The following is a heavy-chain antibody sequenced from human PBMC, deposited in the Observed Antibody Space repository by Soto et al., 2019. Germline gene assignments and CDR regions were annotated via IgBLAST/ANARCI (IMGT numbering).Heavy chain of an antibody. J-gene: IGHJ6*02. CDR3: AKVPRSGEDPYYGFDV. CDR2: ISGSGDNT. Sequence: EVQLLESGGGLVQPGGSLRLSCAASGFTFSTHAISWVRQAPGNGLEWVSTISGSGDNTFYADSVKGRVTISRDNSKNTLYLQINSLRAEDTAVYFCAKVPRSGEDPYYGFDVWGQGTTVTVSS. D-gene: IGHD7-27*01. CDR1: GFTFSTHA. V-gene: IGHV3-23*01.